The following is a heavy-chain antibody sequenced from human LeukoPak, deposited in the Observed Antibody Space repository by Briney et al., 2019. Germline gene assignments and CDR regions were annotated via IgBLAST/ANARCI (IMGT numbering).Heavy chain of an antibody. D-gene: IGHD5-18*01. CDR2: IHSDGRT. V-gene: IGHV3-66*01. CDR1: GFTVISNY. J-gene: IGHJ4*02. Sequence: GGSLRLSCAASGFTVISNYMTWVRQAPGKGLEWVSVIHSDGRTYYADSVKGRFTISRDNSENTLFLQMNSLRAEDTAVYYCASRGYSYLGSFDYWGQGTLVTVSS. CDR3: ASRGYSYLGSFDY.